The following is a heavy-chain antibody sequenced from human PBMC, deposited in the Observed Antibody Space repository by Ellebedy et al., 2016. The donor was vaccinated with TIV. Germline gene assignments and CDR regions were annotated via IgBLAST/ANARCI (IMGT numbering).Heavy chain of an antibody. Sequence: AASVKVSCKASGGTFSSYAISWVRQAPGQGLEWMGWISAYNGNTNYAQKLQGRVTMTTDTSTSTAYMELRSLRSDDTAVYYCARLPIIASVYYYGMDVWGQGTTVTVSS. J-gene: IGHJ6*02. CDR2: ISAYNGNT. CDR1: GGTFSSYA. CDR3: ARLPIIASVYYYGMDV. V-gene: IGHV1-18*01. D-gene: IGHD3-10*01.